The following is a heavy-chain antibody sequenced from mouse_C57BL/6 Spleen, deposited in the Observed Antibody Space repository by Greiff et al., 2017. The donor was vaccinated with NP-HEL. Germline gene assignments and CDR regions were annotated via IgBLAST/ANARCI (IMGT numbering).Heavy chain of an antibody. CDR2: IWSGGST. CDR3: ARPYYDYAWFAY. J-gene: IGHJ3*01. Sequence: VQLQQSGPGLVQPSQSLSITCTVSGFSLTSYGVHWVRQSPGKGLEWLGVIWSGGSTDYNAAFISRLSISKDNSKSQVFFKMNSLQADDTAIYYCARPYYDYAWFAYWGQGTLVTVSA. D-gene: IGHD2-4*01. CDR1: GFSLTSYG. V-gene: IGHV2-2*01.